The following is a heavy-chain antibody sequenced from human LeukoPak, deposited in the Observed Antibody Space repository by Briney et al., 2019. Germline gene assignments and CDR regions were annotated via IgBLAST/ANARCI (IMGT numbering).Heavy chain of an antibody. CDR3: ARGKRRFDY. CDR2: ISGSGFCT. Sequence: GGSLRLSCAASGFNFSDYYMSWIRQAPGKGLEWVSYISGSGFCTYYAGSVKGRFTISRDNARNSLYLQMNSLTPEDTALYYCARGKRRFDYWGQGTLVSVSS. CDR1: GFNFSDYY. V-gene: IGHV3-11*01. J-gene: IGHJ4*02.